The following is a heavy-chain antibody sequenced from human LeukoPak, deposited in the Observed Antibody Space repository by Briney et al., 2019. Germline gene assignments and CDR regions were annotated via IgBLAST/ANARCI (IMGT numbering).Heavy chain of an antibody. V-gene: IGHV4-34*01. Sequence: PSETLSLTCAVYGGSFSGYYWSWIRQPPGKGLEWIGEINHSGSTNYNPSLKSRVTISVDTSKNQFSLKLSSVTAADTAVYYCARGLTGDRYNWFDPWGQGTLVTVSS. J-gene: IGHJ5*02. CDR1: GGSFSGYY. D-gene: IGHD7-27*01. CDR2: INHSGST. CDR3: ARGLTGDRYNWFDP.